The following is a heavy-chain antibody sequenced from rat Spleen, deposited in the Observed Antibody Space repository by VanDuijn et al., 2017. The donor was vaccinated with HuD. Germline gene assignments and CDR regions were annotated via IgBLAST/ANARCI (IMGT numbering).Heavy chain of an antibody. CDR3: TRENWYYFDY. J-gene: IGHJ2*01. CDR2: ITNSGGST. V-gene: IGHV5-20*01. CDR1: GFTFSDYY. D-gene: IGHD5-1*01. Sequence: EVQLVESGGGLVQPGRSLKLSCAASGFTFSDYYMAWVRQGPTQGLEWVATITNSGGSTYYPDSVKGRFTISRDNAQNTLYLQVNSLRSEDTATYYCTRENWYYFDYWGQGVRVTVSS.